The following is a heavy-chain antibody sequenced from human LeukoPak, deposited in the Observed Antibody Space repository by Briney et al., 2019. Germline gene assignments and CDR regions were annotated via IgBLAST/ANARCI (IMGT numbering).Heavy chain of an antibody. CDR3: AREQPEVYYYDISGYYSIRPWYFDY. CDR2: IYTSGST. Sequence: SETLSLTCTVSGGSISSYYWSWIRQPAGKGLEWIGRIYTSGSTNYNPSLKSRVTMSVDTSKNQFSLKLSSVTAADTAVYYCAREQPEVYYYDISGYYSIRPWYFDYWGQGTLVTVSS. V-gene: IGHV4-4*07. J-gene: IGHJ4*02. D-gene: IGHD3-22*01. CDR1: GGSISSYY.